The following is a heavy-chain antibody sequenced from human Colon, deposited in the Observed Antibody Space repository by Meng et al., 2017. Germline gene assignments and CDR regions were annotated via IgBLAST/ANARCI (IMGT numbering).Heavy chain of an antibody. CDR2: IQYSGST. V-gene: IGHV4-31*03. CDR3: ARGDYDNGGHLVAFDI. J-gene: IGHJ3*02. Sequence: LRLSCTVSGASVSSGGYYLTWLRQHPGKGLESIGYIQYSGSTYYNPSLESRLTISVDNSKNQFSLKLSSVTAADTAVYYCARGDYDNGGHLVAFDIWGRGTMVTVSS. CDR1: GASVSSGGYY. D-gene: IGHD3-22*01.